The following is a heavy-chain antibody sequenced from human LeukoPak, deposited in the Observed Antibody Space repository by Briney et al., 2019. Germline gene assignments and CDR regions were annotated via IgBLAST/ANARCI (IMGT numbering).Heavy chain of an antibody. CDR3: AREWAYNDY. D-gene: IGHD1-14*01. CDR2: IRQDGSEK. Sequence: GGSLSLSWAASGFTFSSYWLSWFRQAQGKGLEWVANIRQDGSEKYYVDSVKGRFTISRDNAKNSLYLQMNSLRAEDTAVYYCAREWAYNDYWGQGTLVTVSS. J-gene: IGHJ4*02. V-gene: IGHV3-7*01. CDR1: GFTFSSYW.